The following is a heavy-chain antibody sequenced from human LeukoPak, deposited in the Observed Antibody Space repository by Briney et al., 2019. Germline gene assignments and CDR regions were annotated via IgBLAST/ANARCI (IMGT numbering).Heavy chain of an antibody. CDR2: IYYSGST. V-gene: IGHV4-39*01. Sequence: PSETLSLTCTVSGGSISSSSYYWGWIRQPPGKGLEWIGSIYYSGSTYYNPSLKSRVTISVDTSKNQFSLKLSSVTAADTAVYYCARGSALAGGVGATGGYLDYWGQGTLVTVSS. CDR1: GGSISSSSYY. CDR3: ARGSALAGGVGATGGYLDY. D-gene: IGHD1-26*01. J-gene: IGHJ4*02.